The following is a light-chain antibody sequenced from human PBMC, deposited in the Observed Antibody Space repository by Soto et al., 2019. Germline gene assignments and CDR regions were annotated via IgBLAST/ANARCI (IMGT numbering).Light chain of an antibody. CDR3: ATWDDSLNGQIV. Sequence: QPVLTQPPSASGTPGPKATISCSGSSSNIGSNTVTWYQQLPGTAPKLLIYSNNQRPSAVPDRFSGSTSGTSASLAISGLQSEDVADYYCATWDDSLNGQIVFGGGTKVTVL. J-gene: IGLJ2*01. V-gene: IGLV1-44*01. CDR1: SSNIGSNT. CDR2: SNN.